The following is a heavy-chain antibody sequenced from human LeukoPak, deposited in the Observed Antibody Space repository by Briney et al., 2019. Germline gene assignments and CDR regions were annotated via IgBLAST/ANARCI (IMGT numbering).Heavy chain of an antibody. CDR3: ARDDVGRYYDSSGSAFDI. D-gene: IGHD3-22*01. J-gene: IGHJ3*02. CDR2: IIPILGIA. Sequence: ASAKVSRKASGGTFSSYAISWVRQAPGQGLEWMGRIIPILGIANYAQKFQGRVTITADKSTSTAYMELSSLRSEDTAVYYCARDDVGRYYDSSGSAFDIWGQGTMVTVSS. V-gene: IGHV1-69*04. CDR1: GGTFSSYA.